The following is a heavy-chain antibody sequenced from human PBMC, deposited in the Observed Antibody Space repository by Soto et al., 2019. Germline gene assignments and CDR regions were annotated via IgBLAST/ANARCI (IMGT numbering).Heavy chain of an antibody. CDR1: GFTFSSYS. V-gene: IGHV3-48*01. CDR3: ARGTIFGVVTNYYYYMDV. Sequence: EVQLVESGGGLVQPGGSLRLSCAASGFTFSSYSMNWVRQAPGKGLEWVSYISSSSSTIYYADSVKGRFTISRDNAKNSLYLQMNSLRAEDTAVYYCARGTIFGVVTNYYYYMDVWGKGTTVTVSS. D-gene: IGHD3-3*01. J-gene: IGHJ6*03. CDR2: ISSSSSTI.